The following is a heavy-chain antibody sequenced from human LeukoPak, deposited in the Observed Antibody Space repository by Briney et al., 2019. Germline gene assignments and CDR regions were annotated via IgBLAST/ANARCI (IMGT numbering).Heavy chain of an antibody. CDR3: ARPLGGY. D-gene: IGHD3-10*01. J-gene: IGHJ4*02. CDR1: GYSISSGYY. V-gene: IGHV4-38-2*02. CDR2: IYHSGST. Sequence: PSETLSLTCTVSGYSISSGYYWGWIRQPPGKGLEWIGSIYHSGSTYYNPSLKSRVTISVDTSKNQFSLKLSSVTAADTAVYYCARPLGGYWGQGTLVTVSS.